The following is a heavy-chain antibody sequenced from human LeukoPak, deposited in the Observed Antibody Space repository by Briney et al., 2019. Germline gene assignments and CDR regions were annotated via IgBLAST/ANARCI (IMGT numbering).Heavy chain of an antibody. CDR3: ARGSGETGGYYYVY. D-gene: IGHD3-22*01. V-gene: IGHV1-69*13. CDR2: IIPIFGTA. J-gene: IGHJ4*02. CDR1: GGSLSRYA. Sequence: ASVKVSCKASGGSLSRYAISRVRQAPGQGLEWMGGIIPIFGTANYAQKFQGRVTITADESTRTAYMELRTLRSEDTAIYYCARGSGETGGYYYVYWGRGTPVTVSS.